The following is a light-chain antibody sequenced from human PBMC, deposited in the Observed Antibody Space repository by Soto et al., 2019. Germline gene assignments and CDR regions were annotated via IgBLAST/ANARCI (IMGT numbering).Light chain of an antibody. J-gene: IGLJ1*01. Sequence: VLTQPASVSGSPGQSITISCTGTSSDVGSYNLVSWYQQHPGKAPKLMIYEGTKRPSGVSDRFSGSRSGNTASLTISGLQAEDEADYYCCSYASSSTYVFGSGTKVTVL. V-gene: IGLV2-23*01. CDR2: EGT. CDR3: CSYASSSTYV. CDR1: SSDVGSYNL.